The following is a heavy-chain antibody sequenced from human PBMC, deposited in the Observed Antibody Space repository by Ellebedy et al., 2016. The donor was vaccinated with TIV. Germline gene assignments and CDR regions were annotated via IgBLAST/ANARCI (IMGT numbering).Heavy chain of an antibody. Sequence: AASVKVSCKTSGYTFINYAMHWVRQAPGQRLEWMGWLNAGNGNTIYSQKFQGRVTFTRDTSATTGYMELSGLTSEDTAVYYCARGSPDTGFVFWGQGTLLTVSS. CDR2: LNAGNGNT. D-gene: IGHD5-18*01. CDR1: GYTFINYA. V-gene: IGHV1-3*01. J-gene: IGHJ4*02. CDR3: ARGSPDTGFVF.